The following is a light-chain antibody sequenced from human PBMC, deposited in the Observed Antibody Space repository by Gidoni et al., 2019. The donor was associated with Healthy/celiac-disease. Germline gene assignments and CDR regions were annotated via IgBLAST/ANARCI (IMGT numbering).Light chain of an antibody. V-gene: IGKV1-33*01. J-gene: IGKJ3*01. Sequence: DIQMTQSPSSLSASVGARVTITCQASQDISNYLNWYQQKPGKAPKLLIYDASNLETGVPSRFSGSGSGTDFTFTISSLQPEDIATYYCQSRTFGPGTKVDIK. CDR3: QSRT. CDR1: QDISNY. CDR2: DAS.